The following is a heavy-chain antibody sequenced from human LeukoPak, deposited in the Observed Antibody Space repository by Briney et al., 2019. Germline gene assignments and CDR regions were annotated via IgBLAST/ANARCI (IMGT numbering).Heavy chain of an antibody. CDR3: ALLGSSALDY. J-gene: IGHJ4*01. CDR2: IYRSGTT. V-gene: IGHV4-4*07. Sequence: SETLSLTCTVSGDSIGTYYYNWIRQPAGKGLEWIGRIYRSGTTYYNPSLKRRLTMSVDTSKNQFSLKLRSVTAADTALYFCALLGSSALDYWGHGTLVTVSS. CDR1: GDSIGTYY. D-gene: IGHD3-22*01.